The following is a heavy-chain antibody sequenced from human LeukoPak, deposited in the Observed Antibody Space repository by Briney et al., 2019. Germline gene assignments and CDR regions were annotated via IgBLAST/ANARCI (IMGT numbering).Heavy chain of an antibody. Sequence: PGGSLRLSCAASGFTFSSYGMHWVRQAPGKGLEWVAFIWYDGSNKYYADSVKGRFTISRDNSKNTLYLQMNSLRAEDTAVYYCAKDPGYSYGWGYYFDYWGQGTLVTVSS. J-gene: IGHJ4*02. CDR3: AKDPGYSYGWGYYFDY. CDR1: GFTFSSYG. D-gene: IGHD5-18*01. CDR2: IWYDGSNK. V-gene: IGHV3-30*02.